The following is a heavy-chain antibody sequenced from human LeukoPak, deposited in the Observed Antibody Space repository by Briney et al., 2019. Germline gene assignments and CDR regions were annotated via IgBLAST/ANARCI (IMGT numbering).Heavy chain of an antibody. CDR2: LYYTGGT. CDR3: ARHRDVLMGGTRRPDALDI. V-gene: IGHV4-39*01. CDR1: GFTFSSYA. J-gene: IGHJ3*02. D-gene: IGHD1-26*01. Sequence: GSLRLSCAASGFTFSSYAMSWVRQPPGKGLELIGSLYYTGGTFYSPSLKSRVTISVDTSKTQFSLKLSSVTAADTALYYCARHRDVLMGGTRRPDALDIWGQGTMVTVSS.